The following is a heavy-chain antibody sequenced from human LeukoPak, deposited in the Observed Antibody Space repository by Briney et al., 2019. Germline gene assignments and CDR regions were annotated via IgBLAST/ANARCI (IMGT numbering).Heavy chain of an antibody. D-gene: IGHD6-13*01. Sequence: PSETLSLTCTVSGGSISSSNSYWGWIRQPPGKGLEWIGSMYYSGSTYYNPSLKSRVNISVDTSKNQFSLKLSSVTAADTAVYYCARFIAAPYYFDYWGRGTLVTVSS. J-gene: IGHJ4*02. CDR3: ARFIAAPYYFDY. V-gene: IGHV4-39*01. CDR2: MYYSGST. CDR1: GGSISSSNSY.